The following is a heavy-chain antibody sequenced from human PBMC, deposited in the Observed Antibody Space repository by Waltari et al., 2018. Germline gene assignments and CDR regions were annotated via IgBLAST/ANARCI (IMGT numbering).Heavy chain of an antibody. CDR2: INHSGST. V-gene: IGHV4-34*01. Sequence: QVQLQQWGAGLLKPSETLSLTCAVYGGSFSGYSWSWIRQPPGKGLEWIGEINHSGSTNYNPSLKSRVTISVDTSKNQFSLKLSSVTAADTAVYYCARGPTYLRRPVDVWGQGTTVTVSS. CDR1: GGSFSGYS. CDR3: ARGPTYLRRPVDV. J-gene: IGHJ6*02. D-gene: IGHD3-16*01.